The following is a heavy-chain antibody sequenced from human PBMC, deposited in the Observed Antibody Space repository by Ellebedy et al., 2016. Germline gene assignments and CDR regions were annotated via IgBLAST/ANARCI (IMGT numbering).Heavy chain of an antibody. Sequence: ASVKVSCKVSGYTLTDLSMHWVRKAPGKGLEWMGGFDPEDGETIYAQKFQGRVTMTEDTSTDTAYMELRSLRSDDTAVYYCARDSRVTFGGLIVYFDFWGQGTLVTVSS. V-gene: IGHV1-24*01. J-gene: IGHJ4*02. D-gene: IGHD3-16*02. CDR3: ARDSRVTFGGLIVYFDF. CDR2: FDPEDGET. CDR1: GYTLTDLS.